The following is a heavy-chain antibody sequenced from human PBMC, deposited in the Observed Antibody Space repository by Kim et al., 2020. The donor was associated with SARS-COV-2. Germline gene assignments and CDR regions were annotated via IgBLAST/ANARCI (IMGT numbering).Heavy chain of an antibody. CDR3: TRVMRLRLTPLFDY. D-gene: IGHD5-12*01. Sequence: ASVKGRFTISRDDSKNIAYLQMNSLKSEDTAVYYCTRVMRLRLTPLFDYWGQGTLVTVSS. V-gene: IGHV3-49*02. J-gene: IGHJ4*02.